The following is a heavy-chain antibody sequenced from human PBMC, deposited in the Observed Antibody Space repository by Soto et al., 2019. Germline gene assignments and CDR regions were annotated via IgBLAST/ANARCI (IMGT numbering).Heavy chain of an antibody. CDR2: INPTGGST. CDR3: ARHLAAGDV. Sequence: QVQLVQSGAEVKKPGASVKVSCKASGYTFINYYIHWVRQAPGHGLEWMAIINPTGGSTNYAQKXXXXXXXXXXXXXXXXXXXXXXXTSEDTAIYYCARHLAAGDVWGQGTLVTVSS. CDR1: GYTFINYY. V-gene: IGHV1-46*01. D-gene: IGHD2-8*02. J-gene: IGHJ4*02.